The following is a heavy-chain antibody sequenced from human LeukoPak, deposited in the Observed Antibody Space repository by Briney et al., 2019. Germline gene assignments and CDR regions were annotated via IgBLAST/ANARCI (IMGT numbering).Heavy chain of an antibody. D-gene: IGHD1-14*01. CDR3: ATQQGGNPAY. J-gene: IGHJ4*02. V-gene: IGHV3-74*01. CDR1: GLTFSSHW. Sequence: GGFLRLSCAASGLTFSSHWMHWVRQAPGKGLVWVSRITNDGSSTTYADSVKGRFTISRDNAKNMLYLQVNSLRAEDTAVCYCATQQGGNPAYWGQGTLVTVSS. CDR2: ITNDGSST.